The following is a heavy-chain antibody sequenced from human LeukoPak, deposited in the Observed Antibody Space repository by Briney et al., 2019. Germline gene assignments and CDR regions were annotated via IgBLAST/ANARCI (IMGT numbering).Heavy chain of an antibody. CDR1: GFTFSSYS. V-gene: IGHV3-21*01. J-gene: IGHJ4*02. Sequence: GGSLRLSCAASGFTFSSYSMNWVRQAPGKGLEWVSSISSSSSYIYYADSVKGRFTISRDNAKNSLYLQMNSLRAEDTAVYYCAGDYDILTGYYQDYWGQGTLVTVSS. CDR2: ISSSSSYI. CDR3: AGDYDILTGYYQDY. D-gene: IGHD3-9*01.